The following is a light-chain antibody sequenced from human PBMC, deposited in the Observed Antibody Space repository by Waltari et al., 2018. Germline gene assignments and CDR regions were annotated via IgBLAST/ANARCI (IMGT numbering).Light chain of an antibody. CDR2: DAA. V-gene: IGKV3-11*01. J-gene: IGKJ3*01. CDR3: QQRSNWLVT. Sequence: EIVLTQSPATLSLSPGERATLSCRASQNIHGFLTWYQQKPGQAPRLLIYDAANRASGIPARFSGGGSATDFTLTISSLEPEDFAVYYCQQRSNWLVTFGPGTKVDVK. CDR1: QNIHGF.